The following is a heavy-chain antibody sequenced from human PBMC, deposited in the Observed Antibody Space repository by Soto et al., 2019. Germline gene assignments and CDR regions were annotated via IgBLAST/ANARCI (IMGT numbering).Heavy chain of an antibody. V-gene: IGHV3-30-3*01. CDR3: ARDGKWELLYRYYFDY. Sequence: GGSLRLSCAASGFTFSSYAMHWVRQAPGKGLEWVAVISYDGSNKYYAESVKGRFTISRDNSKNTLYLQMNSLRAEDTAVYYCARDGKWELLYRYYFDYWGQGTLVTVSS. D-gene: IGHD1-26*01. CDR2: ISYDGSNK. CDR1: GFTFSSYA. J-gene: IGHJ4*02.